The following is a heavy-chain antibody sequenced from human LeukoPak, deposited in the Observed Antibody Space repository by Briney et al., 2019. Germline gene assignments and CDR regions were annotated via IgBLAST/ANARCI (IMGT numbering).Heavy chain of an antibody. D-gene: IGHD4-17*01. Sequence: SVKVSCKASGGTFSSYAISWVRQAPGQGLEWMGRIIPILGIANYAQKFQGRVTITADKSTSTAYMELSSLRSEDTAVYYCARNYGDYVPGSDYWGQGTLVTVSS. CDR2: IIPILGIA. J-gene: IGHJ4*02. CDR1: GGTFSSYA. CDR3: ARNYGDYVPGSDY. V-gene: IGHV1-69*04.